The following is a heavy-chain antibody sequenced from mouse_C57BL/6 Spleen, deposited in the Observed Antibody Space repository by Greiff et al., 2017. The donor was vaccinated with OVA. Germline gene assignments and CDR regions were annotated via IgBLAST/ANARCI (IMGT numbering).Heavy chain of an antibody. J-gene: IGHJ2*01. CDR1: GYTFTSYW. D-gene: IGHD1-1*01. Sequence: QVQLQQPGAELVKPGASVKMSCKASGYTFTSYWITWVKQRPGQGLEWIGDIYPGSGSTNYNEKFKSKATLTVDTSSSTAYMQLSSLTSEDSAVYDCAREEITTVVGGYWGQGTTLTVSS. V-gene: IGHV1-55*01. CDR3: AREEITTVVGGY. CDR2: IYPGSGST.